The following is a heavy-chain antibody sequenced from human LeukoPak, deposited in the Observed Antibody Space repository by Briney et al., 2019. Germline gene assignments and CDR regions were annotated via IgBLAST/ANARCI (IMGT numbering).Heavy chain of an antibody. CDR1: GYTVSSNY. D-gene: IGHD1-1*01. V-gene: IGHV3-66*02. CDR2: IYSGGST. CDR3: ARVDTTLYYDMDV. Sequence: GGSLRLSCAASGYTVSSNYMSWVRQAPGKGLEWVSVIYSGGSTYYADSVKGRFTVSRDNSMNTLYLQVNSLRAEDTAVYYCARVDTTLYYDMDVWGKGTTVTVSS. J-gene: IGHJ6*03.